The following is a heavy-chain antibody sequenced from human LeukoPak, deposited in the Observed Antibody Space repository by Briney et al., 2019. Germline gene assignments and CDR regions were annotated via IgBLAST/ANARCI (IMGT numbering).Heavy chain of an antibody. V-gene: IGHV4-59*08. D-gene: IGHD3-22*01. J-gene: IGHJ1*01. CDR1: GGSISSYY. CDR2: IYYSGST. Sequence: SETLSLTCTVSGGSISSYYWSWIRQPPGKGLEWLGYIYYSGSTNYNPSLKSRVTISVDTSKNQFSLKLSSVTAADTAVYYCARSEAYYSDSSGYLQHWGQGTLVTVSS. CDR3: ARSEAYYSDSSGYLQH.